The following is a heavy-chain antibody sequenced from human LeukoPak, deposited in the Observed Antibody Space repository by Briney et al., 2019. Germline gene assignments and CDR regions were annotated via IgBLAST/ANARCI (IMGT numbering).Heavy chain of an antibody. CDR1: DGSISSDSFY. Sequence: SETLSLTCTVSDGSISSDSFYWGWMRRPPGKGLEWIGSMYYTGSYTGTTYYNPSLESRLTISVDTSKNLCSLKLSSVTAADTAVYYCVGEEYGTGSYYKSSDWSQGTLVTVSS. CDR3: VGEEYGTGSYYKSSD. D-gene: IGHD3-10*01. V-gene: IGHV4-39*01. CDR2: MYYTGSYTGTT. J-gene: IGHJ4*02.